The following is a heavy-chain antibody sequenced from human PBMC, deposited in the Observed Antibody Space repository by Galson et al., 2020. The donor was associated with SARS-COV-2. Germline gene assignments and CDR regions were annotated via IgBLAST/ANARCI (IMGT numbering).Heavy chain of an antibody. CDR1: GSTSAHSC. CDR2: LQHGNSDT. J-gene: IGHJ4*02. D-gene: IGHD1-7*01. CDR3: VIHRLGLNTDFIN. V-gene: IGHV5-51*01. Sequence: GASLQIPSKVAGSTSAHSCHFWVRTMPGKGLECMGILQHGNSDTRYSPSLQGQVTISADKSITTAYLQWSSLMASDTAIYYCVIHRLGLNTDFINWGQGTLVTVSS.